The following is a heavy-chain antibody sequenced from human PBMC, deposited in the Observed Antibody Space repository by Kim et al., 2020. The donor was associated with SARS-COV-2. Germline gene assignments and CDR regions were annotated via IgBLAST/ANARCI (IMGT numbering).Heavy chain of an antibody. D-gene: IGHD3-16*02. V-gene: IGHV3-11*06. Sequence: VKGRFTISRDNPKNSLFLQMNGLRAEDTAVYYCARDGSPTYPFAGLIIADYWGQGTLVTVSS. J-gene: IGHJ4*02. CDR3: ARDGSPTYPFAGLIIADY.